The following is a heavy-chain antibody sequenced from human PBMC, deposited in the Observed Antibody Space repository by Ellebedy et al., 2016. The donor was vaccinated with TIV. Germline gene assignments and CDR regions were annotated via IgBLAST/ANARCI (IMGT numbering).Heavy chain of an antibody. D-gene: IGHD3-9*01. Sequence: PGGSLRLSCTASGFTFGDYAVNWVRQAPGKGLEWVGSMRSRAYGGSIEYAASVKGRFTISRDDSKSIAHLQMNSLKSEDTAVYYCSAGETRRSSPFYILSGTDYWGQGTLVTVSS. V-gene: IGHV3-49*04. CDR2: MRSRAYGGSI. J-gene: IGHJ4*02. CDR1: GFTFGDYA. CDR3: SAGETRRSSPFYILSGTDY.